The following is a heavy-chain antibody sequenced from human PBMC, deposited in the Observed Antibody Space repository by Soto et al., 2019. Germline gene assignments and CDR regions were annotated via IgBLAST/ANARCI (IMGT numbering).Heavy chain of an antibody. CDR3: ARTILLRGVFRFLEWLTFDY. J-gene: IGHJ4*02. Sequence: SETLSLTCTVSGDSTSYYYWSWFRQAPGKGLEWLGYIYYTGSTNYNPSLKSRLTMSLDSSKSQCPVKLNSVTAADTAVYYCARTILLRGVFRFLEWLTFDYWGQGTQVTVSS. V-gene: IGHV4-59*01. CDR2: IYYTGST. D-gene: IGHD3-3*01. CDR1: GDSTSYYY.